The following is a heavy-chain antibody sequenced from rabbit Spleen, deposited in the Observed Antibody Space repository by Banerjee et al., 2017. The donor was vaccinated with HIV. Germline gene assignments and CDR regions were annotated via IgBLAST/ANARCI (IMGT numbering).Heavy chain of an antibody. V-gene: IGHV1S7*01. CDR2: IDPVFGIA. Sequence: QLKETGGGLVQPGGSLTLSCKASGFAFTTYYMSWVRQAPGKGLEWIGSIDPVFGIANYANWVNGRFTISRDNAQNTVDLQMNSLTAADTATYFCARDDSSGWGALNLWGPGTLVTVS. D-gene: IGHD4-1*01. CDR1: GFAFTTYY. J-gene: IGHJ4*01. CDR3: ARDDSSGWGALNL.